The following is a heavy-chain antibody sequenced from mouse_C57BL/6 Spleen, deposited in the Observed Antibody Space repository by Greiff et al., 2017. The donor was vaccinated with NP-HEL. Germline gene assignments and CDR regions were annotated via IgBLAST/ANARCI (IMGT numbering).Heavy chain of an antibody. V-gene: IGHV1-5*01. CDR2: IYPGNSDT. Sequence: DVQLQESGTVLARPGASVKMSCKTSGYTFTSYWMHWVKQRPGQGLDWIGAIYPGNSDTSYNQKFKGKAKLTAVTSASTAYMELSSLTNEDSAVYYCTRGDYYGSSCAMDYWGQGTSVTVSS. D-gene: IGHD1-1*01. CDR1: GYTFTSYW. CDR3: TRGDYYGSSCAMDY. J-gene: IGHJ4*01.